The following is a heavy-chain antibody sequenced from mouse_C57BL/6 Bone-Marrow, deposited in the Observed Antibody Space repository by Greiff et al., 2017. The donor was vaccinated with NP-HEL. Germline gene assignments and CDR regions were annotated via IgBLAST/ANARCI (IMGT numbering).Heavy chain of an antibody. CDR1: GFSLTSYA. J-gene: IGHJ4*01. D-gene: IGHD1-1*01. Sequence: VQRVESGPGLVAPSQSLSITCTVSGFSLTSYAISWVRQPPGKGLEWLGVIWTGGGTNYNSALKSRLSISKDNSKSQVFLKMNSLQTDDTARYYCARNPSYYYGSSPYAMDYWGQGTSVTVSS. CDR2: IWTGGGT. CDR3: ARNPSYYYGSSPYAMDY. V-gene: IGHV2-9-1*01.